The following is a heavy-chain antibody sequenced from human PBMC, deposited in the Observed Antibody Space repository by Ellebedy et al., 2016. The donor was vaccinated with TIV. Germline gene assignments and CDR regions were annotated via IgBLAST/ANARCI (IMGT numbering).Heavy chain of an antibody. D-gene: IGHD2-15*01. CDR3: AAKGVVSRTFDI. Sequence: SETLSLXXTVSGDSISTHNWWSWVRQPPGKVLEWIAEIHHGGSTNYNPSLKSRVTISVDRSNNHFSLKMNSMTAADTAVYYCAAKGVVSRTFDIWGQGTMVAGSS. CDR1: GDSISTHNW. V-gene: IGHV4-4*02. J-gene: IGHJ3*02. CDR2: IHHGGST.